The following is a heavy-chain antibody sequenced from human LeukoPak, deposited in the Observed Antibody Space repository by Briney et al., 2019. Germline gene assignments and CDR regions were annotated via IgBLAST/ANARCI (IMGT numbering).Heavy chain of an antibody. J-gene: IGHJ4*02. CDR3: VRLYYYDSSLTPL. Sequence: SETLSLTCTVSGDFISSSNYYWGWIRQPPGKGLDWIGNIYYTGKTYYTPSLNTRVTISTDTSNTQFSLKLSSVTAADTAVYYCVRLYYYDSSLTPLWGQGTLVIVSS. V-gene: IGHV4-39*01. D-gene: IGHD3-22*01. CDR1: GDFISSSNYY. CDR2: IYYTGKT.